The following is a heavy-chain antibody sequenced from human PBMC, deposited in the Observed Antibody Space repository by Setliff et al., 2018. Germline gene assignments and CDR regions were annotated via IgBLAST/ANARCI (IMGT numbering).Heavy chain of an antibody. CDR3: ARGQTLRHFGWPTAFDY. CDR1: GYTFNNYG. CDR2: ISAYSGET. J-gene: IGHJ4*02. V-gene: IGHV1-18*01. Sequence: ASVKVSCKASGYTFNNYGIIWVRQAPGQGPEWMGWISAYSGETNYAQIFQGRVTMTTDTPTSTAYMELRSLTSDDTAVYYCARGQTLRHFGWPTAFDYWGLGTLVTVSS. D-gene: IGHD3-9*01.